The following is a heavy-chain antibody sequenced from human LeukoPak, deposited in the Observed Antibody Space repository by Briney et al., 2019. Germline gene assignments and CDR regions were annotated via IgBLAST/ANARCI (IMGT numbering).Heavy chain of an antibody. CDR2: IIPILGIA. D-gene: IGHD3-22*01. V-gene: IGHV1-69*04. CDR3: ARDLGYYDSSGPNWFDP. CDR1: GGTFSSYA. J-gene: IGHJ5*02. Sequence: ASVTVSCKASGGTFSSYAISWVRQAPGQGLEWMGRIIPILGIANYAQKLQGRVTITADKSTSTAYMKLSSLRSEDTAVYYCARDLGYYDSSGPNWFDPWGQGTLVTVSS.